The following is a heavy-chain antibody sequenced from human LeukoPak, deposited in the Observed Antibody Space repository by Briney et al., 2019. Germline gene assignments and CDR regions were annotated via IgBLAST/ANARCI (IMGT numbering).Heavy chain of an antibody. CDR3: AKGYAFPI. V-gene: IGHV6-1*01. J-gene: IGHJ3*02. Sequence: SQTLSLTCAISGDSVSSNSAAWSWIRQSPSRGLEWLGRTYYRSKWYYDYAVSVKSRITINPDTSKNQFSLQLNSVTPEDTAVYSSAKGYAFPIWGQGTMVTVSS. CDR1: GDSVSSNSAA. CDR2: TYYRSKWYY.